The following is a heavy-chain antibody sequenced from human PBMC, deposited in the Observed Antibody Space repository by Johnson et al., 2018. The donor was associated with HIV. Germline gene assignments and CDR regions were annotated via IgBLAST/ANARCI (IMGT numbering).Heavy chain of an antibody. Sequence: VQLVESGGGVVQPGGSLRLSCASSGFTFSSYGMHWVRQAPGKGLEWVAFIRYDGSNKYYADSVKGRFTISRDNSKNKLYLQMNRLRAEDTAVYYCARDPPLYCGSCDAFDIWGQGTMVTVSS. CDR1: GFTFSSYG. V-gene: IGHV3-30*02. J-gene: IGHJ3*02. D-gene: IGHD3-10*01. CDR2: IRYDGSNK. CDR3: ARDPPLYCGSCDAFDI.